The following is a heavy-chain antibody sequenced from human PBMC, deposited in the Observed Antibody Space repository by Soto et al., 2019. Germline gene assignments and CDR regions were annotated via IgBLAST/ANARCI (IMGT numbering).Heavy chain of an antibody. V-gene: IGHV4-34*01. D-gene: IGHD5-18*01. CDR3: ARVVTAMVTD. CDR2: INHSGST. CDR1: GGSFSGYY. J-gene: IGHJ4*02. Sequence: SETLSLTCAAYGGSFSGYYWSWIRQPPGKGLEWIGEINHSGSTNYNPSLKSRVTISVDTSKNQFSLKLSSVTAADTAVYYCARVVTAMVTDWGQGTLVTVSS.